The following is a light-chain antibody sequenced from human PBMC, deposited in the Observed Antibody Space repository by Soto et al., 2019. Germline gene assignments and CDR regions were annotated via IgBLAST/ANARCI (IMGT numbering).Light chain of an antibody. CDR3: QQYGRSPT. V-gene: IGKV3-20*01. CDR2: GAS. CDR1: QSVSSRY. J-gene: IGKJ5*01. Sequence: EIVFTQSPGTLSLSPGERATLSCRASQSVSSRYLAWCQQKPGQAPRLLIYGASSRATGIPDRFSGSGSGKVFTLTISRLEPEDFAVDYCQQYGRSPTFCPGTRLEIK.